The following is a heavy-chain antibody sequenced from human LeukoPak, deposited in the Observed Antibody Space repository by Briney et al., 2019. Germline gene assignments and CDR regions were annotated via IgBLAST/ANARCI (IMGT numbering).Heavy chain of an antibody. J-gene: IGHJ4*02. V-gene: IGHV4-39*07. Sequence: PSETLSLTCTVSGGSISSSSYYWGWIRQPPGKGLEWIGSIYYSGSTYYNPSLKSRVTISVDTSKNQFSLKLSSVTAADTAVYYCARDGTDYYDSSGYYSYAFDYWGQGTLVTVSS. CDR3: ARDGTDYYDSSGYYSYAFDY. D-gene: IGHD3-22*01. CDR2: IYYSGST. CDR1: GGSISSSSYY.